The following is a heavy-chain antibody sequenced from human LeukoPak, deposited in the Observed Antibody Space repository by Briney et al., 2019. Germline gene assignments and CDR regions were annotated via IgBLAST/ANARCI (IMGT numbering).Heavy chain of an antibody. V-gene: IGHV1-69*05. CDR2: IIPIFGTA. Sequence: GASVKVSCKASGDTFSSYAISWVRQAPGQGLEWMGGIIPIFGTANYAQKFQGRVTITTDESTSTAYMELSSLRSEDTAVYYCARGKRTLTTVTSHFDYWGQGTLVTVSS. CDR1: GDTFSSYA. J-gene: IGHJ4*02. CDR3: ARGKRTLTTVTSHFDY. D-gene: IGHD4-11*01.